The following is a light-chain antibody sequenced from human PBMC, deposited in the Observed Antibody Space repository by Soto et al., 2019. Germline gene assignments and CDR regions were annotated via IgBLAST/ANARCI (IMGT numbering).Light chain of an antibody. CDR2: ATS. CDR3: QQLSSSPLT. J-gene: IGKJ4*01. V-gene: IGKV1-9*01. Sequence: IQFTQSPSSLSASVGDRVTVTCRAIQDISSYLAWYQQKPGKAPKLLIYATSTLQSGVPSRFRVSGSGTDFALTISSLQPEDFATYYCQQLSSSPLTFGGGTKVEIK. CDR1: QDISSY.